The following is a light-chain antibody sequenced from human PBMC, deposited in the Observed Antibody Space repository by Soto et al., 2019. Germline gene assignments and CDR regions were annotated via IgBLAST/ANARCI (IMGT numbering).Light chain of an antibody. V-gene: IGLV2-11*01. Sequence: QSALTQPRSVSGSPGQSVTISCTGTSSDVGSYNYVSWYQQHPGKAPKLMIYDVNKRPSGVPDRFSGSKSGNTASLTISGLQAEDEADYYCCSYAGSHTFVFGTGTKLTVL. CDR2: DVN. J-gene: IGLJ1*01. CDR3: CSYAGSHTFV. CDR1: SSDVGSYNY.